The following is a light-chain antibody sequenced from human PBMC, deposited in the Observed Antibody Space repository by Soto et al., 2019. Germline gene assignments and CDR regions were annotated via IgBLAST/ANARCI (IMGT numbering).Light chain of an antibody. CDR1: SSAVGTFRL. CDR3: CSSAGSYTLV. Sequence: QSALTQPASVSGSPGQSITISCTGSSSAVGTFRLVSWYQHHPGKVPKLIIYEGSKRPSGVSNRFSGSEPGNTASLTISGLQAEDEADYYCCSSAGSYTLVFGAGTKVTVL. J-gene: IGLJ2*01. CDR2: EGS. V-gene: IGLV2-23*01.